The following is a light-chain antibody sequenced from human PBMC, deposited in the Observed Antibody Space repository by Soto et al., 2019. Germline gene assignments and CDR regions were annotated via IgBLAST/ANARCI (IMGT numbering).Light chain of an antibody. CDR1: QGISSY. V-gene: IGKV1-8*01. J-gene: IGKJ1*01. Sequence: AIRMTQSPSSLSASTGDRVTITCRASQGISSYLAWYQQKPGKAPKLLIYAASTLQSGVPSRFSGSGSGTDFTLTISCLQSEDFATYYCQQYYSYPRTFGQGNQVEIK. CDR3: QQYYSYPRT. CDR2: AAS.